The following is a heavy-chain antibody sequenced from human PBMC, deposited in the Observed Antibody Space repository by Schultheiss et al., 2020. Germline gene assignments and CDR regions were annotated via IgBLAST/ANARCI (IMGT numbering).Heavy chain of an antibody. D-gene: IGHD5-18*01. Sequence: GESLKIACKGSGYSFTTYWIAWVRQTPGKGLEWMGIIYPDDSDTKYSPSFRGQVTISTDNSIKTAYLQWSSLKDSDTAMYYCARGRGYSYGGFVAFDVWGKGTMV. V-gene: IGHV5-51*01. J-gene: IGHJ3*01. CDR1: GYSFTTYW. CDR2: IYPDDSDT. CDR3: ARGRGYSYGGFVAFDV.